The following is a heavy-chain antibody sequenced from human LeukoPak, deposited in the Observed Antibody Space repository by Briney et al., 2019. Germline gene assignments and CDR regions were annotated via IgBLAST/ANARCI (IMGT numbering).Heavy chain of an antibody. V-gene: IGHV1-69*13. CDR3: ARVARDYGGNSGDWYFDL. CDR1: GYTFISYY. Sequence: EASVKVSCTASGYTFISYYMYWVRQAPGQGLEWMGGIIPIFGTANYAQKFQGRVTITADESTSTAYMELSSLRSEDTAVYYCARVARDYGGNSGDWYFDLWGRGTLVTVSS. J-gene: IGHJ2*01. CDR2: IIPIFGTA. D-gene: IGHD4-23*01.